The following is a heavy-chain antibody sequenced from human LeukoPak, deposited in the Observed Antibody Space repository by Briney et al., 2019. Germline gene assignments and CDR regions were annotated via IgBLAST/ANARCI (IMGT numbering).Heavy chain of an antibody. Sequence: SEALSLTCTVSGGSISSSSYYWGWIRQSPGKGLEWIGSIYYSGSTYYNPSLKSRVTISVDTSKNQFSLKLSSVTAADTAVYYCARLSTDFWSGQYYFDYWGQGTLVTVSS. CDR1: GGSISSSSYY. V-gene: IGHV4-39*01. D-gene: IGHD3-3*01. CDR2: IYYSGST. J-gene: IGHJ4*02. CDR3: ARLSTDFWSGQYYFDY.